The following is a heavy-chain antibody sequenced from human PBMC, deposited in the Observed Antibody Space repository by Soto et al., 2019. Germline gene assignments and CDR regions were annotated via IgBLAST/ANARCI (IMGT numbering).Heavy chain of an antibody. J-gene: IGHJ6*02. CDR1: GYTFTSYY. CDR3: ARQYGDPLPYYYYGMDV. Sequence: ASVKVSCKASGYTFTSYYMHWVRQAPGQGLEWMGIINPSGGSTNYAQKFQGRVTITADESTSTAYMELSSLRSEDTAVYYCARQYGDPLPYYYYGMDVWGQGTTVTVSS. V-gene: IGHV1-46*01. CDR2: INPSGGST. D-gene: IGHD4-17*01.